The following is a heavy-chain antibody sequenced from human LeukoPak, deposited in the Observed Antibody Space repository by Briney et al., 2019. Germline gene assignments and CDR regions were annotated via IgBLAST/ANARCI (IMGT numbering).Heavy chain of an antibody. CDR3: AVQNIVVVVAATRAYYGMDV. CDR2: IIPIFGTA. V-gene: IGHV1-69*13. Sequence: SVKVSCKASGGTFSSYAISWVRQAPGQGLEWMGGIIPIFGTANYAQKFQGRVTITADESTSTAYMELSSLRSEDTAVYYCAVQNIVVVVAATRAYYGMDVWGQGTSVTVSS. CDR1: GGTFSSYA. J-gene: IGHJ6*02. D-gene: IGHD2-15*01.